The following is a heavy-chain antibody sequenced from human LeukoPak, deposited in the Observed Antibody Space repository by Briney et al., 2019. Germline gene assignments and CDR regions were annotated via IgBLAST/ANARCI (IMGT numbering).Heavy chain of an antibody. V-gene: IGHV4-34*01. CDR3: ARGLNVFYYYYMDV. CDR2: INHSGST. D-gene: IGHD3-10*01. J-gene: IGHJ6*03. CDR1: GGSFSGYH. Sequence: SETLSLTCAVYGGSFSGYHWSWIRQPPGKGLEWIGEINHSGSTNYNPSLKSRVTISVDTSKNQFSLKLSSVTAADTAVYYCARGLNVFYYYYMDVWGKGTTVTISS.